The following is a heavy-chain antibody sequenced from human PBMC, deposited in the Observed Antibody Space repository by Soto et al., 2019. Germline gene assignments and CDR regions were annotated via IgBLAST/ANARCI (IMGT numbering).Heavy chain of an antibody. CDR2: IYYSGST. V-gene: IGHV4-31*03. J-gene: IGHJ4*02. Sequence: QVQQQESGPGLVKPSQTLSLTCTVSGGSISSGGYYWSWIRQHPGKGLEWIGYIYYSGSTYYNPSLKSRVTISVDTSKNQFSLKLSSVTAADTAVYYCARAPSSRYSSSPNFDYWGQGTLVTVSS. CDR3: ARAPSSRYSSSPNFDY. CDR1: GGSISSGGYY. D-gene: IGHD6-6*01.